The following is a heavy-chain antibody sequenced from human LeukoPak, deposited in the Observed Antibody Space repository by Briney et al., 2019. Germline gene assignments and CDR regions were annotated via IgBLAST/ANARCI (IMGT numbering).Heavy chain of an antibody. CDR2: INHSGST. V-gene: IGHV4-34*01. D-gene: IGHD6-13*01. CDR3: ARGVGSSGQDAFDI. CDR1: GGSSSGYY. Sequence: PSETLSLTCAVYGGSSSGYYWSWIRQPPGKGLEWIGEINHSGSTNYNPSLKSRVTISVDTSKNQFSLKLSSVTAADTAVYYCARGVGSSGQDAFDIWGQGTMVTVSS. J-gene: IGHJ3*02.